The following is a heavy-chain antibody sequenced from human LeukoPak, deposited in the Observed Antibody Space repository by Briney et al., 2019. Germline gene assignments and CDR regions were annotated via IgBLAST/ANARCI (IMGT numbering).Heavy chain of an antibody. D-gene: IGHD3-22*01. CDR2: MSWDGGSI. Sequence: GGSLRLSCAASGFSFHDFTMHWVRQAPGKGLESVSVMSWDGGSIYYADSVKGRFTISRDNSKNSLYLQMNSLRTEDTALYYCAKVDSNGQTRGAFDIWGQGTMVSVFS. J-gene: IGHJ3*02. V-gene: IGHV3-43*01. CDR1: GFSFHDFT. CDR3: AKVDSNGQTRGAFDI.